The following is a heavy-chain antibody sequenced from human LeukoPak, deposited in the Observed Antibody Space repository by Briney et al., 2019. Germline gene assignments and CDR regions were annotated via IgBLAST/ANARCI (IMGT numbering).Heavy chain of an antibody. D-gene: IGHD3-10*01. CDR2: IRYDGSNK. Sequence: GGSLRLSCAASGFTFSSYGMHWVRQAPGKGLEWVAFIRYDGSNKYYADSVKGRFTISRDNSKNTLYLQMNSLRAEDTAVYYCAVTLLWFGESGGYFDYWGQGTLVTVSS. V-gene: IGHV3-30*02. CDR1: GFTFSSYG. J-gene: IGHJ4*02. CDR3: AVTLLWFGESGGYFDY.